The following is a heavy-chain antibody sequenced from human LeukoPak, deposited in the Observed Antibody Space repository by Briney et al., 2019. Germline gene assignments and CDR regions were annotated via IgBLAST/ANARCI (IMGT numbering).Heavy chain of an antibody. J-gene: IGHJ4*02. V-gene: IGHV4-28*01. CDR3: VRLNGSDFFDY. CDR2: IYYSGST. CDR1: GYSISISNW. Sequence: SETLSLTCVVSGYSISISNWWGWIRQSPGKGLEWVGYIYYSGSTYYNPSLESRVTMSVDTPKNQFSLRLTSVTAVDTAVYFCVRLNGSDFFDYWGQGSLVTVSS.